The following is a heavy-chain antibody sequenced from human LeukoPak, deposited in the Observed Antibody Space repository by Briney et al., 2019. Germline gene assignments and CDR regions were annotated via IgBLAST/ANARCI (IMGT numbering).Heavy chain of an antibody. V-gene: IGHV3-23*01. J-gene: IGHJ3*02. CDR3: AKSQWLVRIDAFDI. CDR2: LSGTGEST. CDR1: GFTFNTYG. Sequence: PGGSLRLSCAASGFTFNTYGMHWVRQAPGKGLEWVSGLSGTGESTYIADSLKGRFTISRDNSRDTLYLQMNSLRAEDTAIYYCAKSQWLVRIDAFDIWGQGTMVTVSS. D-gene: IGHD5-12*01.